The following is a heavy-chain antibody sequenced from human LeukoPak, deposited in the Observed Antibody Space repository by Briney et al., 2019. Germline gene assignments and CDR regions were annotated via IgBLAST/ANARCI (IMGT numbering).Heavy chain of an antibody. CDR3: ARLPDPRFEYSSSSPYFDY. Sequence: ASVKVSCKASGGTFSSYAISWVRQAPGQGLEWMGGIIPIFGAANYAQKFQGRVTITTDESTSTAYMELSSLRSEDTAVYYCARLPDPRFEYSSSSPYFDYWGQGTLVTVSS. J-gene: IGHJ4*02. CDR2: IIPIFGAA. D-gene: IGHD6-6*01. CDR1: GGTFSSYA. V-gene: IGHV1-69*05.